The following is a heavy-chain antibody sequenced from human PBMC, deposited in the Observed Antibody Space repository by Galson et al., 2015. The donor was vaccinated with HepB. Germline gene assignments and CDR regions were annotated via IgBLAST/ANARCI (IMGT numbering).Heavy chain of an antibody. CDR2: ISGSGGST. CDR3: AKGRHHLGYCSSTSCYANWYFDL. J-gene: IGHJ2*01. D-gene: IGHD2-2*03. Sequence: SLRLSCAASGFTFSSYAMSWVRQAPGKGLEWVSAISGSGGSTYYADSVKGRFTISRDNSKNTLYLQMNSLRAEDTAVYYCAKGRHHLGYCSSTSCYANWYFDLWGRGTLVTVSS. V-gene: IGHV3-23*01. CDR1: GFTFSSYA.